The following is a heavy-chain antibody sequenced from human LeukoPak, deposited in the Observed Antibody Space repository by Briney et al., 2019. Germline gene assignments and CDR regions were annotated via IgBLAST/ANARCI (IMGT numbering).Heavy chain of an antibody. D-gene: IGHD3-22*01. J-gene: IGHJ4*02. CDR1: GGSSNNYY. Sequence: KPSETLSLTCTVSGGSSNNYYWSWIRQSAGKGLEWLGRIYTSGSTNYNPSLKSRVSMSVDTSKNQFSLRLRSVTAADAAVYYCARESGYYYDTSGYTFDYWGQGILVTVSS. CDR3: ARESGYYYDTSGYTFDY. V-gene: IGHV4-4*07. CDR2: IYTSGST.